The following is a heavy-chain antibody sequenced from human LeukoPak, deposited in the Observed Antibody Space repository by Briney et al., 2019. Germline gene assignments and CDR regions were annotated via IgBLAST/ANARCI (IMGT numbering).Heavy chain of an antibody. V-gene: IGHV5-51*01. Sequence: GESLEISCKGSGYSSTSYWIGWVRQMPGKGLEWMGIIYPGDSDTRYSPSFQGQVTISADKSISTAYLQWSSLKASDTAMYYCASSNDYGDYQSDYWGQGTLVTVSS. J-gene: IGHJ4*02. CDR1: GYSSTSYW. CDR2: IYPGDSDT. D-gene: IGHD4-17*01. CDR3: ASSNDYGDYQSDY.